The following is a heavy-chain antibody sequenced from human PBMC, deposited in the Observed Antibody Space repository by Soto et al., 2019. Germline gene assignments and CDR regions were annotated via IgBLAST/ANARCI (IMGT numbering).Heavy chain of an antibody. Sequence: QITLKESGPTLVKPTQTLTLTCTFSGFSLSTSGVGVGWIRQPPGKALEWLALIYWDDDKRYSPSLKSRLTITKDTSKNQVVLTMTTMDPVDTATYYCARGDTGYRTEYGMDVWGQGTTVTVSS. D-gene: IGHD3-9*01. CDR3: ARGDTGYRTEYGMDV. CDR1: GFSLSTSGVG. V-gene: IGHV2-5*02. J-gene: IGHJ6*02. CDR2: IYWDDDK.